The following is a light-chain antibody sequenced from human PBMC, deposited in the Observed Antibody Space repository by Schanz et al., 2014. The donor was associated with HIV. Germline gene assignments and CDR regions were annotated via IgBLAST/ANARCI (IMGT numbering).Light chain of an antibody. CDR1: SRDVGSYNS. J-gene: IGLJ2*01. CDR3: SSYTSSSVV. CDR2: DVS. Sequence: QSALTQPASVSGSPGQAITISCTGTSRDVGSYNSVSRYQQHPGKAPKLMIYDVSNRPSGVSNRFSGSKSGNTASLTISRLQAEDEADYYCSSYTSSSVVFGGGTKVTVL. V-gene: IGLV2-14*01.